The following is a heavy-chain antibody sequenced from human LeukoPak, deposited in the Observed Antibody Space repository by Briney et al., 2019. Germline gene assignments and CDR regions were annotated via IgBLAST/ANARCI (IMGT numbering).Heavy chain of an antibody. CDR2: INHSGGT. V-gene: IGHV4-34*01. Sequence: SETLSLTCAVYGGSFSGYDWTWIRQPPGKGLEWIGEINHSGGTNYNPSLKSRVTISVDTSKNQFSLKLSSVTAADTAVYYCASLARGGNWFDPWGQGTLVTVSS. J-gene: IGHJ5*02. D-gene: IGHD6-6*01. CDR3: ASLARGGNWFDP. CDR1: GGSFSGYD.